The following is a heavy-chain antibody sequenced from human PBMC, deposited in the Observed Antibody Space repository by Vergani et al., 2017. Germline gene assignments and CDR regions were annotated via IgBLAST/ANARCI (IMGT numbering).Heavy chain of an antibody. CDR2: ITAGGIST. CDR1: GFTFSRYA. CDR3: VRERAPFDAFDV. V-gene: IGHV3-23*01. J-gene: IGHJ3*01. Sequence: EVQLLESGGGLEQPGGALRLSCVASGFTFSRYAMNWVRQAPGKGLEWVSVITAGGISTSYADSVKGRFTISRDNSKNTLYLQMNSLSAEDTAVYYCVRERAPFDAFDVWGQGTMVTVSS.